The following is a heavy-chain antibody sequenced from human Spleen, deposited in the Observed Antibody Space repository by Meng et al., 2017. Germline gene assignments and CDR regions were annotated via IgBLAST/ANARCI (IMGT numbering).Heavy chain of an antibody. CDR2: INSNGDIT. V-gene: IGHV3-48*03. J-gene: IGHJ4*02. CDR3: AKDGYSWGGPFDY. CDR1: GFTFSSFE. Sequence: GGSLRLSCEASGFTFSSFEMNWVRQAPGKGLEWISYINSNGDITYYADSVRGRFTISRDNAKNSLYLQMNSLRAEDMALYYCAKDGYSWGGPFDYWGQGTLVTVSS. D-gene: IGHD5-18*01.